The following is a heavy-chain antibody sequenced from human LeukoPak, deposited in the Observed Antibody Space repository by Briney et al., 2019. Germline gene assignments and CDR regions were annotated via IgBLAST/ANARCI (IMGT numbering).Heavy chain of an antibody. J-gene: IGHJ4*02. D-gene: IGHD6-19*01. CDR3: ASRAVAVAGRGFDY. CDR2: ISTSSSTT. Sequence: GGSLRLSCAASGFTFSTYSMNWVRQAPGKGLEWISHISTSSSTTNYADSVKGRFTISRDNSKNTLYLQMNSLRAEDTAVYYCASRAVAVAGRGFDYWGQGTLVTVSS. CDR1: GFTFSTYS. V-gene: IGHV3-48*01.